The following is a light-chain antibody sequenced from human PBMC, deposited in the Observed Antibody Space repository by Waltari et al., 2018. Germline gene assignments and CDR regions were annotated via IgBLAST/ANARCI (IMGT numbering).Light chain of an antibody. CDR3: HQYNESPFT. CDR1: QSVTSNY. Sequence: EIVLTQSPGTLSLSPGERATLSCRASQSVTSNYLAWYQQQPGQAPRLLMYGTSSRATDIPDRFSGSGSGTDFSLTISRLEPEDFAVYYCHQYNESPFTFGGGTKVEVK. J-gene: IGKJ4*01. CDR2: GTS. V-gene: IGKV3-20*01.